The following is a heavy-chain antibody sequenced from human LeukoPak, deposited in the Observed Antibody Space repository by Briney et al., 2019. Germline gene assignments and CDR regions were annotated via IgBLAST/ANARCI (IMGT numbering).Heavy chain of an antibody. Sequence: PGGSLRLSCAASGFTFSSYSMNWVRQAPGKGLEWVSYISGDSTTIYYADSVKGRFTISRDNAKSSLYLQMNSLRAEDTAVYYCVAGYCSGTSCSTFFGMDVWGQGTTVTVSS. CDR1: GFTFSSYS. J-gene: IGHJ6*02. CDR3: VAGYCSGTSCSTFFGMDV. CDR2: ISGDSTTI. D-gene: IGHD2-2*03. V-gene: IGHV3-48*04.